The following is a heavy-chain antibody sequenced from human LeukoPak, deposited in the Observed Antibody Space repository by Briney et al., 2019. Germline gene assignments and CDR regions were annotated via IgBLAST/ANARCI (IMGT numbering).Heavy chain of an antibody. CDR2: IIPILGIA. D-gene: IGHD2-15*01. CDR1: GGTFSSYA. CDR3: ATQDSFQGDY. Sequence: SVKVSCKASGGTFSSYAISLVRQAPGQGLEWMGRIIPILGIANYAQKFQGRVTITADKSTSTAYMELSSLRSEDTAVYYCATQDSFQGDYWGQGTLVTVSS. V-gene: IGHV1-69*04. J-gene: IGHJ4*02.